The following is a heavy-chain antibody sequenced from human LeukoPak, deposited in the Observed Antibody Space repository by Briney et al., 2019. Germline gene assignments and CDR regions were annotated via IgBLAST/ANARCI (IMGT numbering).Heavy chain of an antibody. V-gene: IGHV4-59*01. Sequence: SSETLSLTCTVSGGSISSYYWSWIRQPPGKGLEWIGYIYNSGSTNYNPSLKSRVTISEDTSKNQFSLKLSSVTAADTAVYYCARLGSDFDYWGQGTLVTVSS. D-gene: IGHD3-10*01. CDR1: GGSISSYY. J-gene: IGHJ4*02. CDR2: IYNSGST. CDR3: ARLGSDFDY.